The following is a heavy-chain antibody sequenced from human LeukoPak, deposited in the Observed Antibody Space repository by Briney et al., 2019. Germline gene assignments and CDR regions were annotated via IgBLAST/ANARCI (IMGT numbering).Heavy chain of an antibody. D-gene: IGHD6-19*01. CDR3: ARHNSGWHGANF. Sequence: PSETLSLTCTVSGGSISSYYWSWIRQPPGKGLEWIGYIYTSGSTNYNPSLKSRVTISVDTSKNQFSLKLSSVTAADTAVYYCARHNSGWHGANFWGQGTLVTVSS. CDR2: IYTSGST. J-gene: IGHJ4*02. V-gene: IGHV4-4*09. CDR1: GGSISSYY.